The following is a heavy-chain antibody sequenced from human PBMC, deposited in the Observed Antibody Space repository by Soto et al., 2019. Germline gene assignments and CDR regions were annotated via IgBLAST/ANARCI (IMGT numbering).Heavy chain of an antibody. J-gene: IGHJ6*02. CDR3: AKVTPRPYCFGDCYLRFDYYYGLDV. CDR1: GFTFSSYA. D-gene: IGHD2-21*02. V-gene: IGHV3-23*01. Sequence: GGSLRLSCAASGFTFSSYAMSWVRQAPGKGLGWVSAISGSGGSTYYADSVKGRFTISRDNSKNTLYLQMNSLRAEDTAVYYCAKVTPRPYCFGDCYLRFDYYYGLDVWAQGTTVTVSS. CDR2: ISGSGGST.